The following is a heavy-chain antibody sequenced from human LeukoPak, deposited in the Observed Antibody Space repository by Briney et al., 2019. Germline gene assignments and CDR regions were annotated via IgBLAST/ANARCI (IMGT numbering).Heavy chain of an antibody. Sequence: SETLSLTCTVSGGSISSYYWRWIRQPPGKGLEWLGYIYYSGSTNYNPSLKSRVTISVDTSKNQFSLKLSSVTAADTAVHYCARTIPSYYYDSSSYAFDIWGQGTMVTVSS. V-gene: IGHV4-59*01. CDR1: GGSISSYY. D-gene: IGHD3-22*01. J-gene: IGHJ3*02. CDR3: ARTIPSYYYDSSSYAFDI. CDR2: IYYSGST.